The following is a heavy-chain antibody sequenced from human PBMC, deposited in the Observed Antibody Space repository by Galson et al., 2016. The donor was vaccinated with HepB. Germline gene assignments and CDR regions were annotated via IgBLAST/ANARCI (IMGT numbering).Heavy chain of an antibody. CDR3: ASSPLYYDTLTGYYEPYYYGMDV. CDR2: ISAYNGNT. Sequence: SVKVSCKASGYTFTSYGFSWVRQAPGQGLEWMGWISAYNGNTNYAQKLQGRVTMTTDTSTSTASMELRSLRSDDTAVYYCASSPLYYDTLTGYYEPYYYGMDVWGQGTTVTVSS. J-gene: IGHJ6*02. D-gene: IGHD3-9*01. V-gene: IGHV1-18*01. CDR1: GYTFTSYG.